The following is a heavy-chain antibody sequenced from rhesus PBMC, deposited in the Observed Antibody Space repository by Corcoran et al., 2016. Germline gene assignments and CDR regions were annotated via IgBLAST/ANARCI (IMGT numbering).Heavy chain of an antibody. Sequence: QVTLKESGPALVKPTQTLTLTCTFSGFSLSTSGMGVGWIRQPPGKPLEWLAHIYWDDDKHYSTSLKSRLTISKDTSKNQVVLTMTNMDPVDTATYYCARRQSLAADPVGFDYWGQGVLVTVSS. CDR2: IYWDDDK. CDR1: GFSLSTSGMG. CDR3: ARRQSLAADPVGFDY. V-gene: IGHV2-1*01. J-gene: IGHJ4*01. D-gene: IGHD6-19*01.